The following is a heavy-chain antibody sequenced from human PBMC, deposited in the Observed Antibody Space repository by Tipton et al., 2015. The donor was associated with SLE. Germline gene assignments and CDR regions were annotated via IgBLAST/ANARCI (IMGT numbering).Heavy chain of an antibody. Sequence: SLRLSCAASGFSFSNYWMNWVRQAPGKGLEWVAKIKQDGSEKYYVDSVNGRFTISRDNAKNSLYLQVNSLRAEDTAVYYCAKTNIAAAGDLWGRGTLVTVSS. CDR2: IKQDGSEK. CDR1: GFSFSNYW. D-gene: IGHD6-13*01. J-gene: IGHJ2*01. V-gene: IGHV3-7*01. CDR3: AKTNIAAAGDL.